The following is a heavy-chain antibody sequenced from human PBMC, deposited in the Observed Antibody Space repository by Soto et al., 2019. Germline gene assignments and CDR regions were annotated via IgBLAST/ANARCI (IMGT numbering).Heavy chain of an antibody. CDR3: ARDRAIAYSGLDP. CDR1: GFTFSSYW. J-gene: IGHJ5*02. V-gene: IGHV3-74*01. CDR2: INSDGSST. Sequence: EVQLVESGGGLVQPGGSLRLSCAASGFTFSSYWMHWVRQAPGKGLEWVSRINSDGSSTSYADSVKGRCTTSRDNAKNTLYLQMNSLSAEDTAVYYCARDRAIAYSGLDPWGQGTLVTVSS. D-gene: IGHD2-2*02.